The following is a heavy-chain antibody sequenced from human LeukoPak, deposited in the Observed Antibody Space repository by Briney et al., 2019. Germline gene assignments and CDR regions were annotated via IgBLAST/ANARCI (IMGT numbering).Heavy chain of an antibody. CDR3: ARATWYYYDSSDYGMDV. V-gene: IGHV3-30*03. CDR1: GFTFSSYG. J-gene: IGHJ6*02. D-gene: IGHD3-22*01. Sequence: TGGSLRLSCAASGFTFSSYGMHWVRQAPGKGLEWVAVISYDGSNKYYADSVKGRFTISRDNSKNTLYLQMNSLRAEDTAVYYCARATWYYYDSSDYGMDVWGQGTTVTVSS. CDR2: ISYDGSNK.